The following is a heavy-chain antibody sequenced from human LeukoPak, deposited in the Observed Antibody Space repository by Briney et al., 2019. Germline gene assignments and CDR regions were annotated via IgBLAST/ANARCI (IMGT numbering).Heavy chain of an antibody. CDR2: IKQDGSEK. Sequence: GGSLRLSCRLSRLIFCLCSVLGSRQAPGKGLEGVANIKQDGSEKYYVDSVKGRFTISRDNAENSVYLQMSCPRAEDTAVPYCARDAGGVSGYVFDHWGQGITVTVSS. D-gene: IGHD5-18*01. CDR3: ARDAGGVSGYVFDH. J-gene: IGHJ4*02. V-gene: IGHV3-7*01. CDR1: RLIFCLCS.